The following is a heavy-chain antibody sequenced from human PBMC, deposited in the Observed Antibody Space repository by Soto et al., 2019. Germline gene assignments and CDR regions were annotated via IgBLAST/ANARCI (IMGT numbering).Heavy chain of an antibody. Sequence: GGSLRLSCAASGFTVSSSYMSWVRQAPGKGLEWVSIIYSEGNTDSADSVKGRFTISRDNSKNTLYLQMNSLGAEDTAVYYCARVVWNLRTFDYWGQGALVTVSS. V-gene: IGHV3-53*01. D-gene: IGHD1-1*01. CDR1: GFTVSSSY. J-gene: IGHJ4*02. CDR2: IYSEGNT. CDR3: ARVVWNLRTFDY.